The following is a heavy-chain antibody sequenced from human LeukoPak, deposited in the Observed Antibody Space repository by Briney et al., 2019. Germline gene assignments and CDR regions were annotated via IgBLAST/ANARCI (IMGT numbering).Heavy chain of an antibody. Sequence: PGGSLRLSCAASGFTFSNYAMNWVRQAPGKGLEWVAVISGSAGSTFYADSVKGRFTISRDNSKNGVYLQMNSLRAEDTAVYYCARPRIAAAGTRKGGFDYWGQGTLVTVSS. V-gene: IGHV3-23*01. D-gene: IGHD6-13*01. CDR1: GFTFSNYA. J-gene: IGHJ4*02. CDR2: ISGSAGST. CDR3: ARPRIAAAGTRKGGFDY.